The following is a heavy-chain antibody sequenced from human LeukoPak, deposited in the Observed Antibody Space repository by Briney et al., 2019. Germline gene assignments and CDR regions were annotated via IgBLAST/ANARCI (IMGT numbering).Heavy chain of an antibody. V-gene: IGHV4-34*01. CDR1: GGSFSGYY. Sequence: SETLSLTCAVYGGSFSGYYWSWIRQPPGKGLEWIGEINHSGSTNYNPSLKSRVTISVDTSKNQLSLKLSSVTAADTAVYYCARGSRSGYYLDYWGQGILVTVSS. J-gene: IGHJ4*02. CDR3: ARGSRSGYYLDY. CDR2: INHSGST. D-gene: IGHD3-22*01.